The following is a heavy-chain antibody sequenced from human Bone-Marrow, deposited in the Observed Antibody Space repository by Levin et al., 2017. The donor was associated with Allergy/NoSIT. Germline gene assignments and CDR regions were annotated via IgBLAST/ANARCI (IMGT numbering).Heavy chain of an antibody. J-gene: IGHJ4*02. CDR2: IIPIFGTA. CDR1: GGTFSSYA. CDR3: AREYCTGGVCWIFDY. Sequence: SVKVSCKASGGTFSSYAISWVRQATGQGLEWMGGIIPIFGTANYAQKFQGRVTITADESTSTAYMELSSLRSEDTAVYYCAREYCTGGVCWIFDYWGQGTLVTVSS. D-gene: IGHD2-8*02. V-gene: IGHV1-69*13.